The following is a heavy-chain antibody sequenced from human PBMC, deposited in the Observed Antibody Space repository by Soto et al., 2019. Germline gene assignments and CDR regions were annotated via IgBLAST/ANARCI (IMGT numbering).Heavy chain of an antibody. CDR2: INAGNGNT. D-gene: IGHD4-17*01. J-gene: IGHJ6*02. Sequence: QVQLVQSGAEVKKPGASVKVSCKASGYTFTSYAMHWVRQAPGQRLEWMGWINAGNGNTKYSQKFQGRVTITRDTSASTAYMELSSLRSEDTTVYYCARTVGYYYGMDVWGQGTTVTVSS. V-gene: IGHV1-3*01. CDR3: ARTVGYYYGMDV. CDR1: GYTFTSYA.